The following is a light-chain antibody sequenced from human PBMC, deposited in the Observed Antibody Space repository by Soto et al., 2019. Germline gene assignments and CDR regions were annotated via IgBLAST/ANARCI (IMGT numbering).Light chain of an antibody. CDR1: QTLLHSNGYNY. J-gene: IGKJ3*01. CDR3: MRALQTPWT. V-gene: IGKV2-28*01. CDR2: LGS. Sequence: DIVMTQSPLSLPVTPGEPASISCRSSQTLLHSNGYNYLDWYLQKPGQSPQLLIFLGSNRASGVPDRFSGSGSGTDFTLKISRVEAEDVGVYYCMRALQTPWTFGPGTKVDIK.